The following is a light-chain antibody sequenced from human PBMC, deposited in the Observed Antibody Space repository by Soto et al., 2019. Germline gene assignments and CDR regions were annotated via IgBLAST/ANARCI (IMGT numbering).Light chain of an antibody. CDR2: DAS. J-gene: IGKJ2*01. CDR1: QSISSW. V-gene: IGKV1-5*01. Sequence: DIQMTQSPSTLSASVGDRVTITCRASQSISSWLAWYQQKPGKAPKLLIYDASSLESGVPSRFGGSGSGKEFTLTISSLQPDDFATYYCQQYNSYPYTFGQGTKLEIK. CDR3: QQYNSYPYT.